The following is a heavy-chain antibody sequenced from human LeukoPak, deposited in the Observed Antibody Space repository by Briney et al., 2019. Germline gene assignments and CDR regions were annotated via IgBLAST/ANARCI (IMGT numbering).Heavy chain of an antibody. D-gene: IGHD2-2*01. V-gene: IGHV3-23*01. J-gene: IGHJ4*02. Sequence: PGGSLRLSCAASGFTFSSCAMSWVRLAPGKGLEWVSTISGSGDTTYYADSVRGRFTISRDNSKNTLYLQMDSLRAENTAIYYCARTPQKYCSSTTCYPDYWGQGTLVTVSS. CDR1: GFTFSSCA. CDR2: ISGSGDTT. CDR3: ARTPQKYCSSTTCYPDY.